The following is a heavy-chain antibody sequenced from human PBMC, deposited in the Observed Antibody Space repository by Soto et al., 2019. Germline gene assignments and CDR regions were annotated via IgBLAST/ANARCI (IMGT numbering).Heavy chain of an antibody. CDR3: ASKGSVGATIYFDY. Sequence: PSQTMSLTCSVFGDSTNSDKYYWGWIRQNPGKGLEWIGNIYLRGNTNYNPSLQTRVTISLDTSKNQFSLKLSSVTAADTAVYYCASKGSVGATIYFDYWGQGTLVTVSS. D-gene: IGHD1-26*01. CDR2: IYLRGNT. CDR1: GDSTNSDKYY. V-gene: IGHV4-39*01. J-gene: IGHJ4*02.